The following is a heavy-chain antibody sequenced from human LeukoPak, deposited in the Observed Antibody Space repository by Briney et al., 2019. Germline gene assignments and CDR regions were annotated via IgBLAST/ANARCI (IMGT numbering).Heavy chain of an antibody. CDR2: IYDSGST. V-gene: IGHV4-39*01. J-gene: IGHJ4*02. CDR1: GGSIRSSYYY. D-gene: IGHD6-13*01. CDR3: ARGPSSNWYGLDY. Sequence: PSETLSLTCTVSGGSIRSSYYYWGWIRQPPGKGLEWIGSIYDSGSTYYNPSLKSRVTISVDTSKNQFSLKLNSVTAADTAVYYCARGPSSNWYGLDYWGQGTPVTVSS.